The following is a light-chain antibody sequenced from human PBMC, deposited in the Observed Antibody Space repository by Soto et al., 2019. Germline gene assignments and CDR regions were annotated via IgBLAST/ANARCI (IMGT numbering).Light chain of an antibody. J-gene: IGLJ2*01. CDR1: SSDVGGYNY. CDR2: EVT. V-gene: IGLV2-14*01. Sequence: QSALTQPASLSGSPGQSITISCTGTSSDVGGYNYVSWFQQSPGKAPKVMIYEVTNRPSGVSNRFSGSKSGNTASLNISGLQSEDEADYYCSSYTSSNTLIFGGVTKLTVL. CDR3: SSYTSSNTLI.